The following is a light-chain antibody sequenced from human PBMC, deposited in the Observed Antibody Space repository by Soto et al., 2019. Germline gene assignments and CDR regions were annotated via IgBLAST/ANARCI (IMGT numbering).Light chain of an antibody. CDR1: QSVNSNY. J-gene: IGKJ5*01. CDR3: QQHGQWPIT. CDR2: GIS. V-gene: IGKV3-20*01. Sequence: EIVLTQSPATPSVPPGERTTLSCSASQSVNSNYLAWYQQKPGQAPRLLIYGISKRATDIPDRCSGSGSGTEFTLTISSLQPEDFATYYCQQHGQWPITFGQGTRLEIK.